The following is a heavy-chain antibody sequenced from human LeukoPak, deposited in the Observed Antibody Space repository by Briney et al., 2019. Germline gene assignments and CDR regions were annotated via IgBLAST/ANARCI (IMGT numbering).Heavy chain of an antibody. Sequence: GGSLRLSCAASGFTFSSYAMSWVRQAPGKGLEWVSGISLDGATTYYAGSVEGRFTISRDNSKNTLYLQMNSLRADDTAVYYCAKDRIVGRSRYFDYWGQGTLVTVSS. CDR2: ISLDGATT. D-gene: IGHD1-26*01. J-gene: IGHJ4*02. CDR1: GFTFSSYA. CDR3: AKDRIVGRSRYFDY. V-gene: IGHV3-23*01.